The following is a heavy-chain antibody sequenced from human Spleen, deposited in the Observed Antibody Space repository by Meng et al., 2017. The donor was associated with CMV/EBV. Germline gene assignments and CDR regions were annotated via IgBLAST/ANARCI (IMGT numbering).Heavy chain of an antibody. V-gene: IGHV3-23*03. CDR1: GFTFSSSA. D-gene: IGHD5-12*01. CDR2: IYSGGSST. Sequence: CEASGFTFSSSAMSWVRQAPGKGLEWVSVIYSGGSSTYYADSAKGRFTISRDNSKNTLYLQMNSLRAEDTAVYYCAKGGRPADYWGQGTLVTVSS. CDR3: AKGGRPADY. J-gene: IGHJ4*02.